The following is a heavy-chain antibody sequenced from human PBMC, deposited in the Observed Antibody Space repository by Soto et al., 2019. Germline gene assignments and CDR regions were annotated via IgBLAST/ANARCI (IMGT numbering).Heavy chain of an antibody. CDR3: ARDHRGVATKTSGWYGTAWFDP. Sequence: SVNVSFKASGCTFSSYAISWVRQAPGQGLEWMGGIIPIFGTANYAQKFQGRVTITADKSTSTAYMGLSSLRSEDTAVYYCARDHRGVATKTSGWYGTAWFDPWGQGTLVTVSS. V-gene: IGHV1-69*06. CDR1: GCTFSSYA. D-gene: IGHD6-19*01. CDR2: IIPIFGTA. J-gene: IGHJ5*02.